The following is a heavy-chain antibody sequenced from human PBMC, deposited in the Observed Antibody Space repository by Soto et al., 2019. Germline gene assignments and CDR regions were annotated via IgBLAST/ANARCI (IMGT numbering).Heavy chain of an antibody. CDR1: GFTFSSYS. CDR2: FRTSGDGGTT. J-gene: IGHJ4*02. V-gene: IGHV3-23*01. Sequence: EVQLLESGGGLVQPGGSLRLSCAASGFTFSSYSMSWVRQAPGKGLEWVSGFRTSGDGGTTYYADSVKGRFTISSYNSRNMLFLQMNSLRAEDTAIYYCAKKVNSGPGSQYFDYWGQGTLVTASS. D-gene: IGHD3-10*01. CDR3: AKKVNSGPGSQYFDY.